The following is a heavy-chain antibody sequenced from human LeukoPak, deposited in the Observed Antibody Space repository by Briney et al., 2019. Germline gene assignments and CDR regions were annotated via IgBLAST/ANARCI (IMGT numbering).Heavy chain of an antibody. D-gene: IGHD6-13*01. CDR2: ISAYNGNT. Sequence: ASVKVSCKASGYTFTSYGISWVRQAPGQGLEWMGWISAYNGNTNYAQKLQGRVTITADESTSTAYMELSSLRSEDTAVYYCASSVSSSWYFGYYYYGMDVWGQGTTVTVSS. J-gene: IGHJ6*02. CDR1: GYTFTSYG. CDR3: ASSVSSSWYFGYYYYGMDV. V-gene: IGHV1-18*01.